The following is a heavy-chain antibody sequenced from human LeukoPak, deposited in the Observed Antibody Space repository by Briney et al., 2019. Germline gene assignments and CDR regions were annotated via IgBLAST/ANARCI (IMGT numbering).Heavy chain of an antibody. V-gene: IGHV3-23*01. CDR1: GFTFSTYA. CDR3: ARDNDYDSIAGFDP. J-gene: IGHJ5*02. CDR2: ISGSGEST. Sequence: GGSLRLSCEASGFTFSTYAMTWVRQTPGKGLEWVSSISGSGESTYYTASVKGRFTISRDNSKNTLYLEMNSLRVEDTAVYYCARDNDYDSIAGFDPWGQGTLVTVSS. D-gene: IGHD3-22*01.